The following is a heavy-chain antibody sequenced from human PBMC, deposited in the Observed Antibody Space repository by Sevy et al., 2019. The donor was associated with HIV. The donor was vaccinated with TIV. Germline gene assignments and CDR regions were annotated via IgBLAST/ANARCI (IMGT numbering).Heavy chain of an antibody. V-gene: IGHV3-73*01. Sequence: GGSLRLSCAASGFTFSGSAMHWVRQASGKGLEWVGRIRSKANSYATAYAGWVKGRFNISRDDSKNTAYLQMNSLKTEDTAVYYCTRHGLGGYDSDYWGQGTLVTVSS. CDR3: TRHGLGGYDSDY. CDR2: IRSKANSYAT. D-gene: IGHD5-12*01. J-gene: IGHJ4*02. CDR1: GFTFSGSA.